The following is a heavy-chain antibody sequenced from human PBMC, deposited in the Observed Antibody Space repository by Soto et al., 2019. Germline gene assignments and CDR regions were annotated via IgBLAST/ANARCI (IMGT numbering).Heavy chain of an antibody. CDR2: IYQSGST. V-gene: IGHV4-30-2*01. D-gene: IGHD3-22*01. CDR3: ARELLYYDSSGYSWDDAFDI. CDR1: GGALISSAYS. Sequence: SETLSLTCAVSGGALISSAYSFICIRETPGNGLEWIGFIYQSGSTYYNPSLKSRVTLSLDRPKNQISLKLTSVTAADTAVYYCARELLYYDSSGYSWDDAFDIWGQGIMVTVSS. J-gene: IGHJ3*02.